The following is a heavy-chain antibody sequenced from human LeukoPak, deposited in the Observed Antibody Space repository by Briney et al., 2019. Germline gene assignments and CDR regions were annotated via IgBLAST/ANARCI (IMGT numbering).Heavy chain of an antibody. Sequence: GGSLRLSCAASGFTFSSCWMSWVRQAPGKGLEWVANIKQDGSEKYYVDSVKGRFTISRDNAKNSLYLQMNSLRAEDTAVYYCAELGITMIGGVWGKGTTVTISS. J-gene: IGHJ6*04. CDR2: IKQDGSEK. CDR3: AELGITMIGGV. V-gene: IGHV3-7*01. D-gene: IGHD3-10*02. CDR1: GFTFSSCW.